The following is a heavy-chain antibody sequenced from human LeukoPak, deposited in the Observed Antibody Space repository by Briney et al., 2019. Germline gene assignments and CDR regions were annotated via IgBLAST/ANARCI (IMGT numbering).Heavy chain of an antibody. CDR2: INANTGGT. V-gene: IGHV1-2*02. D-gene: IGHD6-13*01. CDR1: GYTFTGYY. Sequence: ASVKVSCKASGYTFTGYYLHWVRQAPGQGLEWMGWINANTGGTNYAQKFQGKFTMTRDTSITTVYMELSRLAFGDTAVYFCARIGYSSTFDYWGQGTLVTVSS. J-gene: IGHJ4*02. CDR3: ARIGYSSTFDY.